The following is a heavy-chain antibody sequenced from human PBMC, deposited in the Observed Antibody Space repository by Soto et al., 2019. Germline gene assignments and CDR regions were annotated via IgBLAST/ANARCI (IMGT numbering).Heavy chain of an antibody. CDR2: IYYSGST. V-gene: IGHV4-39*01. Sequence: PSETLSLTCTVSGGSISSSSYYWGWIRQPPGKGLEWIGSIYYSGSTYYNPSLKSRVTISVDTSKNQFSLKLSSVTAADTAVYYCATTVTTFYYYYYGMDVWGQGTTVTVSS. D-gene: IGHD4-4*01. J-gene: IGHJ6*02. CDR1: GGSISSSSYY. CDR3: ATTVTTFYYYYYGMDV.